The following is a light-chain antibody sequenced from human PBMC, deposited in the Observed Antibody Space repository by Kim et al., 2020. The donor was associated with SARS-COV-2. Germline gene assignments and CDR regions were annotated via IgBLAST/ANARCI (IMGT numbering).Light chain of an antibody. Sequence: SPGERAAPSCRASQRVSSSYLAWYQQKPGQAPRLLIYGASSRATGIPDRFSGSGSATDFTLTISRLEPEDFAVYYCQQYGSSPLTFGGGTKVDIK. CDR1: QRVSSSY. J-gene: IGKJ4*01. CDR2: GAS. CDR3: QQYGSSPLT. V-gene: IGKV3-20*01.